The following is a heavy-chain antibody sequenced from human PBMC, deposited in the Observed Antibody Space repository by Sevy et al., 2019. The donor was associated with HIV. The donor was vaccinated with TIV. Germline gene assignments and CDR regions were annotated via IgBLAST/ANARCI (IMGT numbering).Heavy chain of an antibody. J-gene: IGHJ6*02. CDR3: AGDQGGSYEVYYFGFDV. D-gene: IGHD1-26*01. CDR2: ISSSGSTI. Sequence: GGSLRLSCAASGFTFSDYYMSWIRQAPGKGLEWVSYISSSGSTIYYADSVKGRFTISRDNAKNSLYLQMNSLRAEDTAGYYCAGDQGGSYEVYYFGFDVWGQGTTVTVSS. CDR1: GFTFSDYY. V-gene: IGHV3-11*01.